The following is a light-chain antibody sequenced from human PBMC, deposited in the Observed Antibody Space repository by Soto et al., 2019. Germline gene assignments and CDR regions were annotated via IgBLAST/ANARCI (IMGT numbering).Light chain of an antibody. Sequence: EIVMTQSPATLSVSPGERATLSCRASQSVSSNLAWYQQKPGQAPRLLIYGASTRATGIPARFSGSASGTDFTLTINRLEPEDFAVYYCQQYDSSPKTFGQGTKVDIK. CDR1: QSVSSN. V-gene: IGKV3-15*01. J-gene: IGKJ1*01. CDR3: QQYDSSPKT. CDR2: GAS.